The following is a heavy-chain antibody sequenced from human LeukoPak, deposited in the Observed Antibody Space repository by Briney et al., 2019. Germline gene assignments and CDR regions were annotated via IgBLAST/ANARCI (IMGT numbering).Heavy chain of an antibody. V-gene: IGHV4-39*07. D-gene: IGHD3-10*01. CDR2: IYYSGST. Sequence: PSETLSLTCTVSGGSISSSSYYWGWIRQPPGKGLEWIGSIYYSGSTYYNPSLKSRVTISVDTSKNQFSLKLSSVTAADTAVYYCARDIFWVWFGEFGTEFDYWGQGTLVTVSS. CDR1: GGSISSSSYY. J-gene: IGHJ4*02. CDR3: ARDIFWVWFGEFGTEFDY.